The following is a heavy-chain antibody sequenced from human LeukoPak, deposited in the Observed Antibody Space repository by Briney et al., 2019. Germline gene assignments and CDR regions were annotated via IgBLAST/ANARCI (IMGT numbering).Heavy chain of an antibody. Sequence: GGSLRLSCAATGFTFSSYAMSWVRQAPGKGPEWVSGISGSGDYTYHADSVKGRFTISRDSSKNTLYLQMNSLRVEDTAVYYCAIDLYHEKYYYHYMDVWGKGTTVAVSS. V-gene: IGHV3-23*01. CDR1: GFTFSSYA. CDR2: ISGSGDYT. D-gene: IGHD2-2*01. CDR3: AIDLYHEKYYYHYMDV. J-gene: IGHJ6*03.